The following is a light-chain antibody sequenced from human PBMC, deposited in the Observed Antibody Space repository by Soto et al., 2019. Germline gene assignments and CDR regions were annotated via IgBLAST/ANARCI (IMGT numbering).Light chain of an antibody. Sequence: QSALTQPASVSGSPGQSITISCTGTSSDVGSDSLVSWYQQHPGKAPKLMIYEVSKRPSGISNRFSGSKSGNTASLTISGRQAEDEADYYCCSYACIRVSGGGTMRTVL. V-gene: IGLV2-23*02. CDR3: CSYACIRV. CDR2: EVS. CDR1: SSDVGSDSL. J-gene: IGLJ3*02.